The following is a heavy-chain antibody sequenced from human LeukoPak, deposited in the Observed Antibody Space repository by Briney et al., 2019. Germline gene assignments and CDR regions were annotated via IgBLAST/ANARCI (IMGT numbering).Heavy chain of an antibody. D-gene: IGHD1-7*01. J-gene: IGHJ5*02. CDR3: TTVRFDWNYVWFDP. CDR1: GFTFSNAW. V-gene: IGHV3-15*01. Sequence: GGSLRLSCAASGFTFSNAWMSWVRQAPGKGLEWVGRIKSKTDGGTTEHAAAVKGRFTISRDDSKNMLYLQMNSLKTEDTAVYYCTTVRFDWNYVWFDPWGQGTLVTVSS. CDR2: IKSKTDGGTT.